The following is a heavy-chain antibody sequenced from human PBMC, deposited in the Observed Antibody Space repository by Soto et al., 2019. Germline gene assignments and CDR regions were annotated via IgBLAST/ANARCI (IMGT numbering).Heavy chain of an antibody. D-gene: IGHD6-19*01. J-gene: IGHJ4*02. CDR3: ARSVEGHFDY. V-gene: IGHV3-48*02. CDR2: ITSDTNTI. Sequence: EVQLVESGGGLVQPGGSLRLSCAASGFPFSIYSMTWVRKAPGKGLEWSSYITSDTNTIKYADSVKGRFTISRDNAKNLVYLQMNSLRDEDTAVYFCARSVEGHFDYWGQGTVVTVSS. CDR1: GFPFSIYS.